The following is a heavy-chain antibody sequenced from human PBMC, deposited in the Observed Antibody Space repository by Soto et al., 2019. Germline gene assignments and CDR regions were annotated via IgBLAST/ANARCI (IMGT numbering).Heavy chain of an antibody. V-gene: IGHV4-39*01. CDR2: IYYSGST. D-gene: IGHD1-26*01. J-gene: IGHJ5*02. CDR3: ATQEVGGSYVYTFDP. CDR1: GGSITSSSYY. Sequence: QLHLRESGPGLVKPSETLSLTCTVSGGSITSSSYYWGWIRQPPGKGLEWIGSIYYSGSTYYNPSPKSPVTISVDTSKNQFSLKLSSVTAADTAVYYCATQEVGGSYVYTFDPWGQGTLVTVSS.